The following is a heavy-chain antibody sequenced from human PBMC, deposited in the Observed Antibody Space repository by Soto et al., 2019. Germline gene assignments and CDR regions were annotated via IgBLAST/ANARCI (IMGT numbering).Heavy chain of an antibody. CDR3: ARGWGYDSSDYYYAY. D-gene: IGHD3-22*01. J-gene: IGHJ4*02. V-gene: IGHV1-69*01. CDR1: GGTFSTHA. Sequence: QVQLVQSGAEVRKPGSSVKVSCKASGGTFSTHAFSWVRQAPGQGLEWMGGIIPIFGTANHAQKFQGRVTISADASTSTAYMELSSLRSEDTAIYYCARGWGYDSSDYYYAYWGQGTLVIVSS. CDR2: IIPIFGTA.